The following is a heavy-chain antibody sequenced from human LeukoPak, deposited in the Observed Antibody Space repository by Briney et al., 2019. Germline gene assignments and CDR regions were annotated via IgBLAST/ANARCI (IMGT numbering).Heavy chain of an antibody. D-gene: IGHD3-9*01. CDR3: ARDPLYYDILTGYSYYFDY. V-gene: IGHV3-33*01. Sequence: GGSLRLSCEASGFTFSGYATHWVRQAPGKGREWVTDKWYDASNKYYADSVKGRFTISRDNSKSTLYLQMNSLRAEDTAVYYCARDPLYYDILTGYSYYFDYWGQGTLVTVSS. CDR1: GFTFSGYA. CDR2: KWYDASNK. J-gene: IGHJ4*02.